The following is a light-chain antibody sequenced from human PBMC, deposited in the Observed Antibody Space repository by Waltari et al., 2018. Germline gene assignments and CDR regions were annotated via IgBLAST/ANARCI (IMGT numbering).Light chain of an antibody. J-gene: IGLJ2*01. CDR1: SRAVRYSRY. CDR2: EVS. Sequence: QSAPTPPASVSGSPGPSVTLSCSGTSRAVRYSRYFPQCQQHPGKAPKLMIYEVSNRPSGGSNRFSGSKSGNTASLTISGLQAEDEADYYCSSYTTSTSYVVFGGGTKLTVL. V-gene: IGLV2-14*01. CDR3: SSYTTSTSYVV.